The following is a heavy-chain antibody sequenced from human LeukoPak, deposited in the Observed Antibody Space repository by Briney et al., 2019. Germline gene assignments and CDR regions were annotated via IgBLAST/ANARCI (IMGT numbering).Heavy chain of an antibody. D-gene: IGHD5-18*01. CDR1: GFTFSGYW. V-gene: IGHV3-7*04. CDR3: ARARGYSYNPLFDY. Sequence: GGSLRLSCVASGFTFSGYWMSWVRQAPGEGLEWVANIKQDGGEFYYVDAVKGRFTTSRDNAKNSLYLQMNRLRVDDTAVYYCARARGYSYNPLFDYWGQGALVTVSS. CDR2: IKQDGGEF. J-gene: IGHJ4*02.